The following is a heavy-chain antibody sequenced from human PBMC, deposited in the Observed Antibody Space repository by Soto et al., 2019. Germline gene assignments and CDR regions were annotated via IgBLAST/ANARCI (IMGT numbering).Heavy chain of an antibody. CDR3: VRDPGIATSSGVWLTPNYYGMEV. CDR1: GFTFSSYS. CDR2: ISSSSSYI. Sequence: GGSLRLSCAASGFTFSSYSMNWVRQAPGKGLEWVSSISSSSSYIYYADSVKGRFTISRDNAKNSLYLQMNSLRAEDTAVYYCVRDPGIATSSGVWLTPNYYGMEVWGQGTMVTVSS. V-gene: IGHV3-21*01. J-gene: IGHJ6*02. D-gene: IGHD3-3*01.